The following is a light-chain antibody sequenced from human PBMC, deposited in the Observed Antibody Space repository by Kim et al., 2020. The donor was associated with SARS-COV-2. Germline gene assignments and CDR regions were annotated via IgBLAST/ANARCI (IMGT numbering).Light chain of an antibody. CDR2: DAS. V-gene: IGKV3-11*01. Sequence: SLSPGEGATLSCRASQSVCDFLAWYQQRPGQAPRLLIYDASRRATGIPTRFSGSGSGTDFTLTVSTLESEDFALYYCQRSSWPITFGQGTRLEIK. CDR3: QRSSWPIT. CDR1: QSVCDF. J-gene: IGKJ5*01.